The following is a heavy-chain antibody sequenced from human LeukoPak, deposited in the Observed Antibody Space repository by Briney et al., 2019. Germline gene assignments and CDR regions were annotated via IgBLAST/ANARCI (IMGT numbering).Heavy chain of an antibody. J-gene: IGHJ4*02. Sequence: PGGSLRLSCAASGFTVSIYSMNWVRQAPGKGLEWVSSIDSSSYNIYYADSVKGRFTISRDNAQSSVFLQMNSLRAEDTAVYYCARDLPYYYDRDNNWGQGTLVTVSS. D-gene: IGHD3-22*01. CDR2: IDSSSYNI. V-gene: IGHV3-21*01. CDR1: GFTVSIYS. CDR3: ARDLPYYYDRDNN.